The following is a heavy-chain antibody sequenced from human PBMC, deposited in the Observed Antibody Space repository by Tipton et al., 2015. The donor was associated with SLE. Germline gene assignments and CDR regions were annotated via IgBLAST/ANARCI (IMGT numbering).Heavy chain of an antibody. Sequence: SLRISCAASGFTFSSYGMHWVRQAPGKGLVWVSRINSDGSSTSYADSVKGRFTISRDNAKNTLYLQMNSLRAEDTAVYYCARGDFWSGYSLWGQGTLVTVSS. D-gene: IGHD3-3*01. V-gene: IGHV3-74*01. J-gene: IGHJ4*02. CDR3: ARGDFWSGYSL. CDR1: GFTFSSYG. CDR2: INSDGSST.